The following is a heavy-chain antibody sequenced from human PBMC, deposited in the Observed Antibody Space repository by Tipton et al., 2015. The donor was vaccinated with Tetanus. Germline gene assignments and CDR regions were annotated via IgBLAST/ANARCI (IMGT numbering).Heavy chain of an antibody. J-gene: IGHJ2*01. V-gene: IGHV1-69*09. D-gene: IGHD3-22*01. CDR3: ARESDYYDETGSHKWYFDL. Sequence: QLVQSGAEEKRPGSSVKVSCKASGGTFSRYSITWVRQAPGQGLEWLGRIIPLLDVTHYAQKVQDRISITADKSTGTAYMELSSLRSEDTAVHYCARESDYYDETGSHKWYFDLWGRGTLVTVSS. CDR2: IIPLLDVT. CDR1: GGTFSRYS.